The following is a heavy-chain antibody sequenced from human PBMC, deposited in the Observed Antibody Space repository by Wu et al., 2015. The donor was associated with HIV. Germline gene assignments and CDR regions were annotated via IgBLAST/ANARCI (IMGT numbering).Heavy chain of an antibody. Sequence: QVQLVQSGAEVKKPGSSVKVSCKASGGTFSSYAISWVRQAPGQGLEWMGGIIPIFGTANYAQKFQGRVTITTDESTSTAYMELSSLRSEDTAVYYCASRGYCSGGSCYVLRYWGQGNAGHRLL. CDR1: GGTFSSYA. D-gene: IGHD2-15*01. J-gene: IGHJ4*02. V-gene: IGHV1-69*05. CDR3: ASRGYCSGGSCYVLRY. CDR2: IIPIFGTA.